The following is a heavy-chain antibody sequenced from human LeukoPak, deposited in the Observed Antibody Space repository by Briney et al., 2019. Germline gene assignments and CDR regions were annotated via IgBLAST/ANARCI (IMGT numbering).Heavy chain of an antibody. CDR1: GFTFSSYG. J-gene: IGHJ3*01. CDR2: VSLDGNSE. V-gene: IGHV3-30*03. Sequence: GGSLRLSCAASGFTFSSYGMHWFRQAPDKGLEWVAVVSLDGNSEFYADSVKGRFTISRDNSMNTLYLQMSSLRPEDTALYFCARERTTSSLGGFDVWGQGTMVTVSS. CDR3: ARERTTSSLGGFDV. D-gene: IGHD1-1*01.